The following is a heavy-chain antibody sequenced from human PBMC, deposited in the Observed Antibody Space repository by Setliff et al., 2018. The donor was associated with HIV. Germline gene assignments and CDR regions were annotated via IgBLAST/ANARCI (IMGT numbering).Heavy chain of an antibody. D-gene: IGHD3-22*01. Sequence: GASVKISCKASGYIFTTYYIHWVRQAPGQGLEWIGMIAPSGGGTNFAQKFQGRVTMTRDKPTGTVYMELSSLRSEDTAIYYCARERAPDDSRGYHSRAYHFDTWGQGALVTVS. CDR3: ARERAPDDSRGYHSRAYHFDT. CDR2: IAPSGGGT. CDR1: GYIFTTYY. J-gene: IGHJ4*02. V-gene: IGHV1-46*01.